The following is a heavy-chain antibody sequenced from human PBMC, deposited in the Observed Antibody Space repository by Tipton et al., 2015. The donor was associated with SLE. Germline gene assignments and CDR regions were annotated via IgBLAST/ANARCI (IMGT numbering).Heavy chain of an antibody. V-gene: IGHV4-59*01. D-gene: IGHD6-13*01. J-gene: IGHJ4*02. CDR2: IYYSGST. Sequence: LRLSCTVSGGSISSYYWSWIRQPPGKGLEWIGYIYYSGSTNYNPSLKSRVTISVDTSKNQFSLKLSSVTAADTAVYYCARESSWDPPFDYWGQGTLVTVSS. CDR3: ARESSWDPPFDY. CDR1: GGSISSYY.